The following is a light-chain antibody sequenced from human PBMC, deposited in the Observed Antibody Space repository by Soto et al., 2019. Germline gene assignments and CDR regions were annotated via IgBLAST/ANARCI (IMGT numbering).Light chain of an antibody. Sequence: QSALTQPASVSGSPGQSITISCTGSSSDVGGYNYVSWYQQHPGKAPKLMIYDVSNRPSGVSNRFSGSKSGNTASLTISGLQAEDEADYYCSSYTSSSTPHVVFGGGTKLTVL. CDR2: DVS. V-gene: IGLV2-14*01. CDR1: SSDVGGYNY. CDR3: SSYTSSSTPHVV. J-gene: IGLJ2*01.